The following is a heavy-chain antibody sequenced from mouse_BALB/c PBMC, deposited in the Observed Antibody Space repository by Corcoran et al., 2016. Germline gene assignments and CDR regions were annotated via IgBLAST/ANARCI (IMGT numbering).Heavy chain of an antibody. V-gene: IGHV14-3*02. CDR2: IDPANGNT. D-gene: IGHD2-1*01. CDR1: GFNIQDTY. J-gene: IGHJ3*01. CDR3: ARSLYHGRAWCAY. Sequence: EVQLQQSGAELVKPGASVKLSCTASGFNIQDTYMHWVKQRPEQGLEWIGRIDPANGNTKYDPKFQGKATITADTSSNTAYLQLRSLTSEDTAVYYCARSLYHGRAWCAYWGQGTLVTVSA.